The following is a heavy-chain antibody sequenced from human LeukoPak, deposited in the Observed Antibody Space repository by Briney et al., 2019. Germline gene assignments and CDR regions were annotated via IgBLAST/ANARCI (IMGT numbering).Heavy chain of an antibody. CDR2: IRSKANSYAT. CDR1: GFTFSGSA. J-gene: IGHJ4*02. CDR3: TGRHDSGSLVFDY. D-gene: IGHD3-10*01. V-gene: IGHV3-73*01. Sequence: GGSLRLSCAASGFTFSGSAMHWVRQASGKGLEWVGRIRSKANSYATAYTASVNGRFTISRDDSKNTAYLQMNSLKTEDTAVYYCTGRHDSGSLVFDYWGQGTLVTASS.